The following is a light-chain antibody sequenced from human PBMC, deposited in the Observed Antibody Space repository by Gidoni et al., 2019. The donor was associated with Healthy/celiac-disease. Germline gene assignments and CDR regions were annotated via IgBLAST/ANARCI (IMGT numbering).Light chain of an antibody. V-gene: IGKV2-28*01. Sequence: DIVMTQSPLSLPVTPGEPASISCRSSQSLLHSNGYNYLDWYLQKPGQSPQLLIYLGSNRASGVPDRFSGSGSGTDFTLKSSRVEAEDVGVYYCMQALQTPAFXQXTKLEIK. CDR2: LGS. J-gene: IGKJ2*01. CDR3: MQALQTPA. CDR1: QSLLHSNGYNY.